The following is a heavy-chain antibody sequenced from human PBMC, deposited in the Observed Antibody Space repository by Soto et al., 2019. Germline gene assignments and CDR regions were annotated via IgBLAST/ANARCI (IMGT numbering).Heavy chain of an antibody. CDR1: GGTFSSYA. J-gene: IGHJ5*02. CDR2: IIPIFGTA. V-gene: IGHV1-69*13. CDR3: ASGGDELTPWFDP. D-gene: IGHD3-16*01. Sequence: ASVKVSCKASGGTFSSYAISWVRQAPGQGLEWMGGIIPIFGTANYAQKFQGRVTITADESTSTAYMELSSLRSEDTAVYYCASGGDELTPWFDPWGQGTLVTVSS.